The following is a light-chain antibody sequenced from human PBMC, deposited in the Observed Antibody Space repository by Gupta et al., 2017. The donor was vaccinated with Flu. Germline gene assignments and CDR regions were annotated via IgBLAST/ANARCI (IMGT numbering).Light chain of an antibody. CDR1: QTVFSTA. V-gene: IGKV3-20*01. Sequence: DIVLTQSPDTLSLSPGERATLSCKASQTVFSTALAWYQQRPGQAPRLLVYGAPTRATGIPDRFSGSGSGTDFTLTISRLESEDSAMYYCQQYDVSPWTFGQGTKVEIQ. J-gene: IGKJ1*01. CDR3: QQYDVSPWT. CDR2: GAP.